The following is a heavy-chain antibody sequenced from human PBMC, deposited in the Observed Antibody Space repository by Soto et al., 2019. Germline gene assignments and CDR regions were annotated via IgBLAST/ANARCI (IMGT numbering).Heavy chain of an antibody. Sequence: HPGGSLRLSCASSGFTFSSYAMHWVRKAPGKGLEWVAVISYDGSNKYYADSVKGRFTISRDNSKNTLYLQMNSLRAEDTAVYYCARVGPLWFGELYPYYYYGMDVWGQGTTVTVSS. D-gene: IGHD3-10*01. CDR1: GFTFSSYA. CDR3: ARVGPLWFGELYPYYYYGMDV. J-gene: IGHJ6*02. CDR2: ISYDGSNK. V-gene: IGHV3-30-3*01.